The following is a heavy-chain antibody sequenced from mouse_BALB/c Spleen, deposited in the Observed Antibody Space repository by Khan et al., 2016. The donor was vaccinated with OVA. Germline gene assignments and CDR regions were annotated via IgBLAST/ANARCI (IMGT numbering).Heavy chain of an antibody. D-gene: IGHD3-3*01. CDR1: GYSITSDYV. V-gene: IGHV3-2*02. CDR2: ISYSGST. CDR3: TRGRAN. Sequence: EVQLQASGPGLVKPSQSLSLTCTVTGYSITSDYVWNWIRQFPGNKLEWMGYISYSGSTSYTPSLKSRFSITRDTSKNQFFLQLNSMTTEDTATYYCTRGRANWGQGTLVTVSA. J-gene: IGHJ3*01.